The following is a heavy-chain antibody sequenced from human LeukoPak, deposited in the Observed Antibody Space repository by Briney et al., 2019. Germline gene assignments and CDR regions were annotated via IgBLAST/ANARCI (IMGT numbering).Heavy chain of an antibody. CDR2: IKQEGSEK. CDR1: GFTFSSYW. D-gene: IGHD2-15*01. CDR3: ARDRGPPGWHGPFDP. Sequence: PGGSLRLSCAASGFTFSSYWMSWVRQAPGKGLEWVANIKQEGSEKYYVDSVKGRFTISRDNAKNALYLQMNSLRAEDTAVYYCARDRGPPGWHGPFDPWGQGTLVTVSS. V-gene: IGHV3-7*01. J-gene: IGHJ5*02.